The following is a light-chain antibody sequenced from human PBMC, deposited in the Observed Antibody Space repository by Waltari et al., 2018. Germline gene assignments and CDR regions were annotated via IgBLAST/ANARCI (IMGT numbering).Light chain of an antibody. CDR3: YSSDTTGLRV. Sequence: SYELTQPPSVSVSPGQTARITCSGHELPRKYAYWFQQKSGQAPRLVIFGDTKRPSGIPERFSGSSSGTVATLTITVAQVDDEADYYCYSSDTTGLRVFGGGTTVVVL. CDR1: ELPRKY. J-gene: IGLJ1*01. V-gene: IGLV3-10*01. CDR2: GDT.